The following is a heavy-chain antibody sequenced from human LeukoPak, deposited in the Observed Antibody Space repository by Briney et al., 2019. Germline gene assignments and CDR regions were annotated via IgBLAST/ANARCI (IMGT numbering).Heavy chain of an antibody. CDR2: IYYSGST. CDR1: GGSISSGGYY. Sequence: PSETLSLTCTVSGGSISSGGYYWSWIRQHPGKGLEWIGYIYYSGSTYYNPSLKSRVTISVDTSKNQFSLKLSSVTAADTAVYYCARAGVGATTFGLNWDAFDIWGQGTMVTVSS. V-gene: IGHV4-31*03. D-gene: IGHD1-26*01. J-gene: IGHJ3*02. CDR3: ARAGVGATTFGLNWDAFDI.